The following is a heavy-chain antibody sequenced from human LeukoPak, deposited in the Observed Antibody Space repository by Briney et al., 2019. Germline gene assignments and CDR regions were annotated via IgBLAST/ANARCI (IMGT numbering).Heavy chain of an antibody. Sequence: SETLSLTCAVYGGSFMGYYWSGIRNPPGKGRDWMGKINHSGSTNYNPSLKSRVTISVDTSKNQFSLKLSSVTAADTAVYYCARDSGGPTVSPFYYYYYGMDVWGQGTTVTVSS. CDR3: ARDSGGPTVSPFYYYYYGMDV. D-gene: IGHD4-17*01. J-gene: IGHJ6*02. V-gene: IGHV4-34*09. CDR2: INHSGST. CDR1: GGSFMGYY.